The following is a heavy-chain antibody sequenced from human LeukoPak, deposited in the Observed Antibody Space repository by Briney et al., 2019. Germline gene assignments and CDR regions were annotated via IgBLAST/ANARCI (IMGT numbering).Heavy chain of an antibody. J-gene: IGHJ3*02. V-gene: IGHV1-69*13. D-gene: IGHD3-16*02. CDR3: ARAIFLGELSLYDAFDI. Sequence: SVKVSCKASVGTFSSYAISWVRQAPGQGLEWMGGIIPIFGTANYAQKFQGRVTITADESTSTAYMELSSLRSEDTAVYYCARAIFLGELSLYDAFDIWGQGTMVTVSS. CDR2: IIPIFGTA. CDR1: VGTFSSYA.